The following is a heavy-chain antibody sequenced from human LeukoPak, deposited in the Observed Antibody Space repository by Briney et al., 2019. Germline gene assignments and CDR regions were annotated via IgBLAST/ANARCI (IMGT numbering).Heavy chain of an antibody. J-gene: IGHJ4*02. CDR3: AKVFEVRGARRPKDY. CDR2: ISYDGGNK. D-gene: IGHD3-10*01. Sequence: GGSLRLSCAASGFTFSDYGMHWVRQAPGKPLDSLALISYDGGNKFYADSVRDRFTISRDNSKNTLFLQMNSLRIEDTAVYYCAKVFEVRGARRPKDYWGQGTLVIVSS. CDR1: GFTFSDYG. V-gene: IGHV3-30*18.